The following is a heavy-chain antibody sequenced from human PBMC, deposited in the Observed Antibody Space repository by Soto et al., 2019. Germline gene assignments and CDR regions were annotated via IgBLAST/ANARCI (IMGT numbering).Heavy chain of an antibody. CDR1: GDSVSSNSAG. CDR2: TYYRSKWYY. D-gene: IGHD1-26*01. J-gene: IGHJ4*01. CDR3: ARGEQYSGRIFDY. Sequence: PSQTLSLTCAITGDSVSSNSAGWSWVRQYPSRGLEWLGRTYYRSKWYYEYAVSVRGRITINPDTSKNQYSLQLNSVTPEDTAVYFCARGEQYSGRIFDYWGQGTRVTVSS. V-gene: IGHV6-1*01.